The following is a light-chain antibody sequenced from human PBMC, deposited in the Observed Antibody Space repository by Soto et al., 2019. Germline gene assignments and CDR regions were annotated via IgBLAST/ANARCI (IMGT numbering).Light chain of an antibody. J-gene: IGKJ4*01. CDR3: QQSQDYTPLT. V-gene: IGKV1-5*03. Sequence: DIQMTQSPSTLSAFVGDRVTITCRASHSISNWVAWYQQKPGKAPHLVIYEASTLLTGVPSRFRGSGSGTEFNLAISSLQPDDSATDFCQQSQDYTPLTFGGGTKVQI. CDR1: HSISNW. CDR2: EAS.